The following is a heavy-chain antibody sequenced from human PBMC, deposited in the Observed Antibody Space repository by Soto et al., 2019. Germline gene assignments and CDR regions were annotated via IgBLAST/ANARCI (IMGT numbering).Heavy chain of an antibody. D-gene: IGHD2-21*02. V-gene: IGHV1-46*01. CDR2: VNPSGGHT. CDR3: ARGGHVVVVTAALDY. Sequence: QVQLVQSGAEVKKPGASVKVSCKASGDTFTDYYIHWVRQAPGQGLEWMGTVNPSGGHTTYAQHFLGRMAMTRDTSTSTLYLELTSLTSEDTAVYYCARGGHVVVVTAALDYWGQGTLVTVSS. J-gene: IGHJ4*02. CDR1: GDTFTDYY.